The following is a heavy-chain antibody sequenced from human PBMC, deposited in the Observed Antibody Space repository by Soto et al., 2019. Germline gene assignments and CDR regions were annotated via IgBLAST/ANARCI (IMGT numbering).Heavy chain of an antibody. J-gene: IGHJ6*02. Sequence: EVQLLESGGGLVQPGGSLRLSCAASGFTFSSYAMSWVRQAPGKGLEWVPRISSSGGRTYDADSVKGRFTISRDNSNNTLYLQMTSLRAGDTAIYYFAKVDGRGSMDVWGQGATVTVSS. CDR1: GFTFSSYA. CDR2: ISSSGGRT. CDR3: AKVDGRGSMDV. V-gene: IGHV3-23*01.